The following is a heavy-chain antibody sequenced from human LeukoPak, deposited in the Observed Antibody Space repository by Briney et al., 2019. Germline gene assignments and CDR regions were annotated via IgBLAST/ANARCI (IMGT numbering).Heavy chain of an antibody. CDR3: ATNGMRGGSYSTDY. J-gene: IGHJ4*02. CDR1: GYTLTELS. D-gene: IGHD1-26*01. CDR2: FDPEDGET. Sequence: ASVKVSCKVSGYTLTELSMRWVRQAPGKGLEWMGGFDPEDGETIYTQKFQGRVTMTEDTSTDTAYMELSSLRSEDTAVYYCATNGMRGGSYSTDYWGQGTLVTVSS. V-gene: IGHV1-24*01.